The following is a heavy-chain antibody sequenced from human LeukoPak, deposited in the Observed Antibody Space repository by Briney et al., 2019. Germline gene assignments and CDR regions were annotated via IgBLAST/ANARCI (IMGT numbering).Heavy chain of an antibody. D-gene: IGHD3-10*01. CDR2: IYYSGTT. V-gene: IGHV4-59*01. CDR3: ARRGGFGDRSPFDY. J-gene: IGHJ4*02. Sequence: PSETLSLTCTVSGDSLTSYYWSWIRQPPGRGLEWIRYIYYSGTTNYNPSLKSRVTISVDTSKNQFSLKLSSVTAADTAVYYCARRGGFGDRSPFDYWGQGTLVTVSS. CDR1: GDSLTSYY.